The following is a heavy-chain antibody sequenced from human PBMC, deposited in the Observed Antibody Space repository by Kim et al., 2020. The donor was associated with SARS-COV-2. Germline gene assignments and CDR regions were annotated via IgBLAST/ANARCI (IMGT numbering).Heavy chain of an antibody. CDR3: AGENYFDSSGYDYDAFDI. Sequence: KGRFTISRDNAKNSLYLQTNSLRAEDTAVYYCAGENYFDSSGYDYDAFDIWGQGTMVTVSS. V-gene: IGHV3-21*06. J-gene: IGHJ3*02. D-gene: IGHD3-22*01.